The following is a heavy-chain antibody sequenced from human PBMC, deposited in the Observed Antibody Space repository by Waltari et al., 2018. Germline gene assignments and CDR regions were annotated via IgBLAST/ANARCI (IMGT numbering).Heavy chain of an antibody. V-gene: IGHV1-69*01. J-gene: IGHJ4*02. D-gene: IGHD3-16*02. CDR2: IVPVLVQG. CDR1: GGTFSMYA. Sequence: QVQLVQSGADVKKPGSSVKVSCRASGGTFSMYAISWVRQAPGQGLEWMGGIVPVLVQGNYAQKFHDRGTITADESTNTVFMELTSLRSEDSAMYYCARGSDSDYVWGSFRYWGQGTPVTVSS. CDR3: ARGSDSDYVWGSFRY.